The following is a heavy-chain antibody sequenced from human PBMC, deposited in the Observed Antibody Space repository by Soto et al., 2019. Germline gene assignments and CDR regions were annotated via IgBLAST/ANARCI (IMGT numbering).Heavy chain of an antibody. CDR2: SSNSGTFA. V-gene: IGHV3-11*06. CDR3: ATSGDKYNIPHY. J-gene: IGHJ4*02. Sequence: GGSLRLSCAASGFTFNEYYMSWIRQAPGKGLEWISYSSNSGTFARYADSVKGRFSISRDNAKNSLYLQINSLRGDDTAIYYCATSGDKYNIPHYWCQ. D-gene: IGHD3-9*01. CDR1: GFTFNEYY.